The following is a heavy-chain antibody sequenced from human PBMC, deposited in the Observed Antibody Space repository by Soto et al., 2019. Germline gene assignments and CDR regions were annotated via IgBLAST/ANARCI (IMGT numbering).Heavy chain of an antibody. D-gene: IGHD1-26*01. CDR3: AKEGGLSGSYYISSSYFFDY. CDR1: GFTFSSYG. V-gene: IGHV3-30*18. CDR2: ISYDGSNT. J-gene: IGHJ4*02. Sequence: ESGGGVVQPGRSLRLSCVASGFTFSSYGMHWVRQAPGKGLEWVAIISYDGSNTYYADSVKGRFTISRDNSKNTLYLQMIRLRAEDTSVYYCAKEGGLSGSYYISSSYFFDYWGQGTLVTVSS.